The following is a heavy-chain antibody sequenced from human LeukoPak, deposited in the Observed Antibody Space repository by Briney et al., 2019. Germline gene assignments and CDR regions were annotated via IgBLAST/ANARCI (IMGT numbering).Heavy chain of an antibody. CDR1: GFTFSSYW. CDR2: INNDGSST. J-gene: IGHJ4*02. CDR3: ARGHTAVTRHFDF. D-gene: IGHD4-17*01. Sequence: PGGSLRLSCAASGFTFSSYWMHWVRQAPGKGLVWVSRINNDGSSTSYADSVRGRFTISRDDAKNLLYLDMNSLRAEDTAVYYCARGHTAVTRHFDFWGQGTLVTVSS. V-gene: IGHV3-74*01.